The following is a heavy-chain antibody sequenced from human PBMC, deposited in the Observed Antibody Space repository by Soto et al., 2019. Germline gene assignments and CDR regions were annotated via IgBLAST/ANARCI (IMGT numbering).Heavy chain of an antibody. Sequence: PGGSLRLSCAASGVTFISCAMGWVRQATGKGLEWVSDIIDSGGSTYYADSVKGRFTISRDNSKSTLYLQMNSLRAEDTALYYCAKGRSYYYYYGVDVWGQGTTVTVSS. CDR3: AKGRSYYYYYGVDV. V-gene: IGHV3-23*01. CDR2: IIDSGGST. CDR1: GVTFISCA. J-gene: IGHJ6*02.